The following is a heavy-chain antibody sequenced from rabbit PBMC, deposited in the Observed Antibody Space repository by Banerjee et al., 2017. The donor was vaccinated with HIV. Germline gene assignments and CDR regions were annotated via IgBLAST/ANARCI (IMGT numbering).Heavy chain of an antibody. CDR1: GFSFSSGYW. CDR2: IYAGSSGST. Sequence: QSLEESGGGLVKPGASLTLTCKASGFSFSSGYWICWVRQAPGKGLEWIACIYAGSSGSTYYASWAKGRFTISKTSSTTVTLQMTSLTAADTATYFCARDLAGVIGWNFGLWGPGTLVTVS. V-gene: IGHV1S40*01. D-gene: IGHD4-1*01. J-gene: IGHJ4*01. CDR3: ARDLAGVIGWNFGL.